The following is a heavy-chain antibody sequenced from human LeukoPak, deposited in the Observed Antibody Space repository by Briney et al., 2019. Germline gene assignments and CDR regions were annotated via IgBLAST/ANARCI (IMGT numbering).Heavy chain of an antibody. CDR3: AKDLSWSGYSYGNPYYYGMDV. J-gene: IGHJ6*02. CDR2: ISWNSGSI. Sequence: GRSLRLSCAASGFTFDDYAMHWVRQAPGKGLEWVSGISWNSGSIGYADSVKGRFTISRDNAKNSLYLQMNSLRAEDTALYYCAKDLSWSGYSYGNPYYYGMDVWGQGTTVTVSS. D-gene: IGHD5-18*01. CDR1: GFTFDDYA. V-gene: IGHV3-9*01.